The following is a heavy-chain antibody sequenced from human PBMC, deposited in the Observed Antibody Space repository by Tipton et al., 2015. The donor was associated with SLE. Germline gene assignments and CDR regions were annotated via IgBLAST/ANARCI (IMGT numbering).Heavy chain of an antibody. CDR1: GFTVSSNY. J-gene: IGHJ3*02. CDR3: ARAQAADDAFDI. Sequence: GSLRLSCAASGFTVSSNYMSWVRQAPGKGLEWVSVIYSGGSTYYADSVKGRFTISRDNSKNTLYLQMNSLRPEDTAVYYCARAQAADDAFDIWGQGTMVTVSS. V-gene: IGHV3-53*05. CDR2: IYSGGST.